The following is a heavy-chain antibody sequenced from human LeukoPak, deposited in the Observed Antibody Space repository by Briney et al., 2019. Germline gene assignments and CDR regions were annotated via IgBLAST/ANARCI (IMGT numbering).Heavy chain of an antibody. J-gene: IGHJ4*02. D-gene: IGHD6-6*01. Sequence: GGSLRLSCAASGFTFSGFWMSWVRQAPGKGLEWVANINQDGSEKNYVDSVKGRFTISRDNAKNSLYLQMNSLRAEDTAVYYCARMGSSSSSYWGQGTLVTVSS. CDR3: ARMGSSSSSY. CDR2: INQDGSEK. V-gene: IGHV3-7*01. CDR1: GFTFSGFW.